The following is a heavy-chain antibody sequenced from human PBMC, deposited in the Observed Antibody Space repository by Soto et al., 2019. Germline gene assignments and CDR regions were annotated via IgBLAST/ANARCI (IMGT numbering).Heavy chain of an antibody. V-gene: IGHV1-46*01. CDR3: ARDQDFVVVVAATPDPYYYYGMDV. CDR2: INPSGGST. CDR1: GYTFTSYY. Sequence: RASVKVSCKASGYTFTSYYMHWVRQAPGQGLEWMGIINPSGGSTSYAQKFQGRVTMTRDTSTSTVYMELSSLRSEDTAVYYCARDQDFVVVVAATPDPYYYYGMDVWGQGTTVTVSS. J-gene: IGHJ6*02. D-gene: IGHD2-15*01.